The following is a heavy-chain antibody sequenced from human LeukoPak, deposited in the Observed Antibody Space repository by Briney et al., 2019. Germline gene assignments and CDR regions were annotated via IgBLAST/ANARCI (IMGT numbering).Heavy chain of an antibody. CDR3: ARVVGSGWPPFDH. J-gene: IGHJ4*02. V-gene: IGHV3-33*01. D-gene: IGHD6-19*01. CDR1: GFTFSSSG. Sequence: GGSLRLSCAASGFTFSSSGMHWVRQAPGKGLEWVAVIWNDGTNKYYGDSVKGRFTISRDNSKNTVYLQMNSLRDEDTAVYYCARVVGSGWPPFDHWGQGTLVTVSS. CDR2: IWNDGTNK.